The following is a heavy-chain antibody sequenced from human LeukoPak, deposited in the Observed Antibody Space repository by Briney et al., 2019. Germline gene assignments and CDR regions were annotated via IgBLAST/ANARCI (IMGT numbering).Heavy chain of an antibody. CDR2: IIPIFGTA. CDR3: ARDCCGLSGDYFDY. V-gene: IGHV1-69*01. D-gene: IGHD2-21*01. J-gene: IGHJ4*02. CDR1: GGTFSSYA. Sequence: GSSVKVSCKASGGTFSSYAISWVRQAPGQGLEWMGGIIPIFGTANYAQKFQGRVTITADESTSTAYMELSSLRSEDTAVYYCARDCCGLSGDYFDYWGQGTLVTVSS.